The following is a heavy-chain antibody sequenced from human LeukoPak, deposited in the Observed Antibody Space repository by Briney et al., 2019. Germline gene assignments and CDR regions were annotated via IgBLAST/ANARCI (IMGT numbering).Heavy chain of an antibody. CDR3: ARRRIGSGWYHDY. V-gene: IGHV4-39*01. CDR1: GGSLSSSSYY. D-gene: IGHD6-19*01. CDR2: IYYSGST. J-gene: IGHJ4*02. Sequence: SETLSLTCTVSGGSLSSSSYYSGWIRQPPGKGLEWIGSIYYSGSTYYNPSLKSRVTISVDTSKNQFSLKLSSVTAADTAVYYCARRRIGSGWYHDYWGQGTLVTVSS.